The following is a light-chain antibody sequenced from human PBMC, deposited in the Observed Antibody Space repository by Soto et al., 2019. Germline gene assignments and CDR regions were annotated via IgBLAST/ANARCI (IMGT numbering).Light chain of an antibody. CDR3: QQSYSTPMYT. Sequence: TQSPATLSLSPGERATLSCRASQSISNYLNWYQQKPGKAPKLLIYAASSLQSGVPSRFSGSGSGTDFTLTISSLQPEDSATYYCQQSYSTPMYTFGQGTKLEIK. J-gene: IGKJ2*01. CDR1: QSISNY. V-gene: IGKV1-39*01. CDR2: AAS.